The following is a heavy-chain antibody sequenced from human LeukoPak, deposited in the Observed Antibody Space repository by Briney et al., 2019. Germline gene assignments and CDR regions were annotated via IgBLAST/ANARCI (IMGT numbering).Heavy chain of an antibody. D-gene: IGHD2-15*01. CDR2: ISSSGDFI. V-gene: IGHV3-21*01. Sequence: GGSLRLSCAASEFAFSSYSMSWVRQAPGKGLQWVSSISSSGDFISYADSLKGRFTISRDNARNSLYLQMNSLRAEDTAMYYCARSLKWYCSGGSCYSAPSTSDFNWFDPLGQGTLVTVSS. CDR3: ARSLKWYCSGGSCYSAPSTSDFNWFDP. J-gene: IGHJ5*02. CDR1: EFAFSSYS.